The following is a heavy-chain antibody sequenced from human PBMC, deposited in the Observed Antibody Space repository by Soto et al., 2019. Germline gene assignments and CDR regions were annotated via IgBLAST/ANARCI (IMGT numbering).Heavy chain of an antibody. Sequence: GGSLRLSCAASGFTFSSYGMHWVRQAPGKGLEWVAVIWYDGSNKYYADSVKGRFTISRDNSKNTLYLQMNSLRAEDTAVYYCARGSAAGRYYYYMDVWGKGTTVTSP. CDR3: ARGSAAGRYYYYMDV. CDR1: GFTFSSYG. CDR2: IWYDGSNK. D-gene: IGHD6-13*01. J-gene: IGHJ6*03. V-gene: IGHV3-33*01.